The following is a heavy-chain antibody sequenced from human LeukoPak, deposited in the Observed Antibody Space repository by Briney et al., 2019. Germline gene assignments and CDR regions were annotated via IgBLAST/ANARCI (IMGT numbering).Heavy chain of an antibody. CDR1: GASIDSGGYS. CDR3: ARSDYCGGDCYVSH. J-gene: IGHJ1*01. CDR2: ISHSGVT. D-gene: IGHD2-21*01. V-gene: IGHV4-30-2*01. Sequence: SETLSLTCSVSGASIDSGGYSWTWIRQPPGKGLEYIGYISHSGVTSHNPSLKSRGSISLDKSKNQFSLKLTSVSAADTAVYYCARSDYCGGDCYVSHWGQGTLVTVSS.